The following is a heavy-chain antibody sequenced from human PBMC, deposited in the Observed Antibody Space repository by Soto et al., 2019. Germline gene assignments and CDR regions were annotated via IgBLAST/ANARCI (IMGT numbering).Heavy chain of an antibody. CDR3: AGDDRGYGVFDY. CDR1: GGSISSGGYY. Sequence: QVQLQESGPGLVKPSQTLSLTCTVSGGSISSGGYYWSWLRQHPGKGLEWIGYIYYSGSTYYNPSLKSRVTISVDTSKKHFSLKLSSVTAADTAVYYCAGDDRGYGVFDYWGQGTLVTVSS. D-gene: IGHD2-8*01. CDR2: IYYSGST. J-gene: IGHJ4*02. V-gene: IGHV4-31*03.